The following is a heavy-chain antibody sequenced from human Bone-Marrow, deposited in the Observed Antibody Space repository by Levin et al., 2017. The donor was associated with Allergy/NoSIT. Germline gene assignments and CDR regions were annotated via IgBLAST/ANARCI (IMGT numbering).Heavy chain of an antibody. CDR3: ARDFGDFWSGYADY. V-gene: IGHV3-74*03. CDR1: GFTFCSFW. D-gene: IGHD3-3*01. Sequence: GGSLRLSCAASGFTFCSFWMYWVRQAPGRGLVWVSRTNNDGSSTTYADSVKGRFTISRDNAKNTLYLQMNNLRAEDTAVYYCARDFGDFWSGYADYWGQGTLVTVSS. CDR2: TNNDGSST. J-gene: IGHJ4*02.